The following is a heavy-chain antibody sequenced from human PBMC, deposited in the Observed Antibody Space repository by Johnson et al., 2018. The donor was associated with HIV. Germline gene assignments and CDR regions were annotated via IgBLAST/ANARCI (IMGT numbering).Heavy chain of an antibody. CDR2: ISYDGSNK. CDR3: AKPPSMGADGFAI. J-gene: IGHJ3*02. Sequence: QVQLVESGGGLVKPGGSLRLSCAASGFTFSSYAMHWVRQAPGKGLEWVAVISYDGSNKYYADSVKGRFTISRDNSKNTLYLQMNNLRAEDTSVYYCAKPPSMGADGFAIWGHGTMVTVSS. CDR1: GFTFSSYA. D-gene: IGHD3-16*01. V-gene: IGHV3-30-3*02.